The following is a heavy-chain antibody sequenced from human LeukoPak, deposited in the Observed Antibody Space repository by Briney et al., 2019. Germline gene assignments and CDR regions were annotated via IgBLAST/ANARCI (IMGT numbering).Heavy chain of an antibody. CDR3: AATYYGSSRTDY. J-gene: IGHJ4*02. CDR1: GITFTNAW. V-gene: IGHV3-15*01. Sequence: GGSLRLSCAASGITFTNAWMNWVRQAPGKGLEWIGRLKSKTDGGTADYAAPVKGRFTMSRDDSENTLYLQMNSLENEDTAVYYCAATYYGSSRTDYWGQGTLVTVSS. D-gene: IGHD3-10*01. CDR2: LKSKTDGGTA.